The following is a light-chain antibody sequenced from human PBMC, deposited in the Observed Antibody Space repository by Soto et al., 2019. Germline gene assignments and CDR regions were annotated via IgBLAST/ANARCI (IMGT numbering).Light chain of an antibody. CDR3: AAWDDSLNGPV. CDR2: SNN. Sequence: QSVLTQPPSVSAAPGQKVSISCSGSSSNIGSNTVNWYQQLPGTAPKLLIYSNNQRPSGVPDRFSGSKSGTSASLAISGLQSEDEADYYCAAWDDSLNGPVFGTGTKLTVL. V-gene: IGLV1-44*01. J-gene: IGLJ1*01. CDR1: SSNIGSNT.